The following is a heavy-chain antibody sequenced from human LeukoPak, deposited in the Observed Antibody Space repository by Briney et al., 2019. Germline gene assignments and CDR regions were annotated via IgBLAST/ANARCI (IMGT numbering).Heavy chain of an antibody. Sequence: GGSLRLSCAASGFTVSSNYMSWVRQAPGKGLEWVSVIYSGGSTYYPDSVKGRFTISRDNSKNTMYLQMNSLRAEDTAVYYCARVEGGYYFGDWGQGTLVTVSS. V-gene: IGHV3-66*01. CDR3: ARVEGGYYFGD. D-gene: IGHD3-16*01. J-gene: IGHJ4*02. CDR2: IYSGGST. CDR1: GFTVSSNY.